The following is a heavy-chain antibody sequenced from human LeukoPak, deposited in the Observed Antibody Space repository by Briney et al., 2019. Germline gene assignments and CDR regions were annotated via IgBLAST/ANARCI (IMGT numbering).Heavy chain of an antibody. CDR1: GGSISSYY. CDR3: ARGNGSGSYWGPSYYYYYGMDV. Sequence: SETLSLTCTVSGGSISSYYWSWIRQPPGKGLEWIGYIYYSGSTNYNPSLKSRVTISVDTSKNQFSLKLSSVTAADTAVYYCARGNGSGSYWGPSYYYYYGMDVWGQGTTVTVSS. D-gene: IGHD3-10*01. CDR2: IYYSGST. V-gene: IGHV4-59*01. J-gene: IGHJ6*02.